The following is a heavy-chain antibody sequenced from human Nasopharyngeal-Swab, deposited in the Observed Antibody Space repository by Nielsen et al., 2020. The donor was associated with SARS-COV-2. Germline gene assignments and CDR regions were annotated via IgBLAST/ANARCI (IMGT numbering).Heavy chain of an antibody. Sequence: GESLKISCAASGFTFSSYGMHWVRQAPGKGLEWVAVISYDGSNKYYADPVKGRFTISRDNSKNTLYLQMNSLRAEDTAVYYCAKMGSYHDFFDYWGQGTLVTVSS. CDR2: ISYDGSNK. J-gene: IGHJ4*02. CDR3: AKMGSYHDFFDY. V-gene: IGHV3-30*18. CDR1: GFTFSSYG. D-gene: IGHD1-26*01.